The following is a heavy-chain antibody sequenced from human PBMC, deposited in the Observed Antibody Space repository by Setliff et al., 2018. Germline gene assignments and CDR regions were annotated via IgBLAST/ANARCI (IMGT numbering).Heavy chain of an antibody. CDR1: GYTFNDYG. J-gene: IGHJ4*02. CDR3: SRLVRFCTKISCQSLSGGEF. Sequence: ASVKVSCKTSGYTFNDYGIAWVRQAPGQGLEWMGWISPHTGNTYYTPKLHGRVTLTTDTSASTAYMELRSLGSDDTAVYYCSRLVRFCTKISCQSLSGGEFWGQGTLVTVSS. CDR2: ISPHTGNT. D-gene: IGHD2-8*01. V-gene: IGHV1-18*01.